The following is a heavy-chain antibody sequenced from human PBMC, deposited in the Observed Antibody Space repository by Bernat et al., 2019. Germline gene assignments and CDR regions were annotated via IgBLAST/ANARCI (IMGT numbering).Heavy chain of an antibody. V-gene: IGHV3-21*01. D-gene: IGHD3-22*01. Sequence: EVQLLDSGGGLVKPGGSLRLSCAASGFTFSNYSMNWVRQAPGKGLEWVSSISSSSSYIYYADSVKGRFTISRDNSKNSLYLQMNSLRAEDTAVYYCARGGLYDSSGYYGVASAFDIWGQGTMVTVSS. CDR2: ISSSSSYI. J-gene: IGHJ3*02. CDR3: ARGGLYDSSGYYGVASAFDI. CDR1: GFTFSNYS.